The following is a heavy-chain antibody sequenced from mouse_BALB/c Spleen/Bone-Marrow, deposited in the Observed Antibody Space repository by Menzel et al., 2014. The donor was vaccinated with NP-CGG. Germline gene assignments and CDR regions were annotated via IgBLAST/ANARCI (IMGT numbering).Heavy chain of an antibody. D-gene: IGHD2-1*01. CDR3: ARDNGTYGWYFDV. CDR1: GFTFSSYA. Sequence: EVQLQESGGGLVKPGGSLKLSCAASGFTFSSYAMSWVRQSPEKRLEWVAEISSGGSYTYYSDTVTGRFTISGDNVKNTLYLEMSSLRSEDTAMYHCARDNGTYGWYFDVWGAGTTVTVSS. J-gene: IGHJ1*01. V-gene: IGHV5-9-4*01. CDR2: ISSGGSYT.